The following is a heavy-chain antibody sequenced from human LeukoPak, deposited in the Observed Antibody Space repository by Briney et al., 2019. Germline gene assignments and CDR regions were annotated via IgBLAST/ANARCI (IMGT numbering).Heavy chain of an antibody. CDR1: GGSISSYY. CDR2: IYYSGST. V-gene: IGHV4-59*12. D-gene: IGHD4-4*01. CDR3: ARLFMTTGALDY. J-gene: IGHJ4*02. Sequence: SETLSLTCTVSGGSISSYYWSWIRQPPGKGLEWIGYIYYSGSTNYNPSLKSRVTISVDTSKNQFSLKLSSMTAADTAVYYCARLFMTTGALDYWGQGTLVTVSS.